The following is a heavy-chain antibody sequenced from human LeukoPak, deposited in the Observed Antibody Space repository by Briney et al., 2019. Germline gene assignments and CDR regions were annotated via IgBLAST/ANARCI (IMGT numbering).Heavy chain of an antibody. D-gene: IGHD2-21*01. CDR1: GFTFSSFS. CDR3: ARDYIYAFDI. V-gene: IGHV3-48*02. CDR2: ISDGSTNI. J-gene: IGHJ3*02. Sequence: GGSLRLSCAASGFTFSSFSMNWVRQAPGKGLEWVSWVSYISDGSTNIHYAGSVKGRFTISRDNAKSSMYLQMNSLRDEDTAVYYCARDYIYAFDIWGQGTMVTVSS.